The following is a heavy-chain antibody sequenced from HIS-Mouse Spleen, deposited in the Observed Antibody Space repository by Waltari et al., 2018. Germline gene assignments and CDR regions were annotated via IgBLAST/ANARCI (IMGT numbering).Heavy chain of an antibody. CDR3: AREIPYSSGWYDWYFDL. J-gene: IGHJ2*01. V-gene: IGHV4-39*07. D-gene: IGHD6-13*01. CDR2: IYYSGST. CDR1: GGPLSSSSYY. Sequence: QLQLQESGPGLVKPSETLSLTCTVSGGPLSSSSYYWGWIRQPPGKGLEWIWSIYYSGSTYYNPPLKRRVPISVDTSKNRFSVKLSSVTAADTAVYYWAREIPYSSGWYDWYFDLWGRGTLVTVSS.